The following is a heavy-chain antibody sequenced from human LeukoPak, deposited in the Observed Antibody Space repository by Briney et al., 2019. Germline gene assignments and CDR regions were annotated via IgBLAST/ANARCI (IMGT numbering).Heavy chain of an antibody. J-gene: IGHJ5*02. V-gene: IGHV1-18*01. CDR1: GYTFTSYG. D-gene: IGHD1-14*01. CDR3: AREIPWRTLTGRGNWFDP. Sequence: ASVKVSCKASGYTFTSYGIIWVRQAPGQGLEWMGWISAYNGNTNYAQKLQGRVTMTTDTSTSTAYMELRSLRSDDTAVYYCAREIPWRTLTGRGNWFDPWGQGTLVTVSS. CDR2: ISAYNGNT.